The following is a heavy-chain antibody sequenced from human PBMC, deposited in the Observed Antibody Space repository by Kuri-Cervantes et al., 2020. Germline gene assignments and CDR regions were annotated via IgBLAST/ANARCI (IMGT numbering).Heavy chain of an antibody. CDR2: INHSGST. D-gene: IGHD2-2*01. J-gene: IGHJ5*02. CDR1: GGSFSGYY. CDR3: AAAMRRPQRNWFDP. Sequence: GSLRLSCAVYGGSFSGYYWSWIRQPPGKGLEWIGEINHSGSTNYSPSLKSRVTISLDTSKNQFSLKLSSVTAADTAVYYCAAAMRRPQRNWFDPWGQGTLVTVSS. V-gene: IGHV4-34*01.